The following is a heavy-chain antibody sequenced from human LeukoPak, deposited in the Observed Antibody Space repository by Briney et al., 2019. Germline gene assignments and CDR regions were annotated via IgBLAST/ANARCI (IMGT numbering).Heavy chain of an antibody. D-gene: IGHD6-19*01. V-gene: IGHV4-34*01. CDR3: ASSGWYLSSFN. CDR2: INHSGST. Sequence: PSETLSLTCAVYGGSFSGYYWSWLRQPPGKGLEWLVEINHSGSTYFNPSLKSRVTISVDTSKNQFSLKLSSVTAADTAVYYCASSGWYLSSFNWGQGTLVTVSS. CDR1: GGSFSGYY. J-gene: IGHJ4*02.